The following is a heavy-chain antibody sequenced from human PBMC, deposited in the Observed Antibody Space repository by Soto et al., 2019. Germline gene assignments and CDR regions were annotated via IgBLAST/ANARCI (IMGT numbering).Heavy chain of an antibody. CDR3: ALAGLHRRTCFDY. D-gene: IGHD5-12*01. V-gene: IGHV1-46*01. Sequence: GASVKVSCKASGYTFTSYYMHWLRQSPGQGLEWMGIINPSGGSTSYAQKFQGRVTMTRDTSTSTVYMELSSLRSEDTAVYYCALAGLHRRTCFDYWGQGTLVTVSS. CDR1: GYTFTSYY. J-gene: IGHJ4*02. CDR2: INPSGGST.